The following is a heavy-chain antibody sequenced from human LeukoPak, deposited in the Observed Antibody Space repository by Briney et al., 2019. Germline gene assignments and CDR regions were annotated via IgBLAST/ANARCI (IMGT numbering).Heavy chain of an antibody. CDR2: ISSGSTI. Sequence: GGSLRLSCAASGFTFSSYEMNWVRQAPGKGLEWVSYISSGSTIYDADSVKGRFTISRDNAKNSPYLQMNSLRAEDTAVYYCARESIAVAGAPFDYWGQGTLVTVSS. V-gene: IGHV3-48*03. D-gene: IGHD6-19*01. CDR1: GFTFSSYE. CDR3: ARESIAVAGAPFDY. J-gene: IGHJ4*02.